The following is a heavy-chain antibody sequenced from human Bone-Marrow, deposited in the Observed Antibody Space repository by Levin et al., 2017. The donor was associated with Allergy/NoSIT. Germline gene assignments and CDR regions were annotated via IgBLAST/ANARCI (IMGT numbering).Heavy chain of an antibody. CDR2: IYSGGST. V-gene: IGHV3-53*01. Sequence: GGSLRLSCAASGFTVSSNYMSWVRQAPGKGLEWVSVIYSGGSTYYADSVKGRFTISRDNSKNTLYLQMNSLRAEDTAVYYCARVDSSSFIYYYYGMDVWGQGTTVTVSS. CDR3: ARVDSSSFIYYYYGMDV. D-gene: IGHD6-13*01. J-gene: IGHJ6*02. CDR1: GFTVSSNY.